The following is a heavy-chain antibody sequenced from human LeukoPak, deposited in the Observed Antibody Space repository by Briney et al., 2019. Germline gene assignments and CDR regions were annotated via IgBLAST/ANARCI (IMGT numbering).Heavy chain of an antibody. D-gene: IGHD3-22*01. Sequence: GGSLRLSCAASGFTVSNNYMRWVRQAPGKGLEWVSAISGSGGSTYYADSVKGRFTMSRDNSKNTLYLQMNSLRAEDTAVYYCARGNLYYDSSGFDYWGQGTLVTVSS. CDR2: ISGSGGST. J-gene: IGHJ4*02. CDR3: ARGNLYYDSSGFDY. V-gene: IGHV3-23*01. CDR1: GFTVSNNY.